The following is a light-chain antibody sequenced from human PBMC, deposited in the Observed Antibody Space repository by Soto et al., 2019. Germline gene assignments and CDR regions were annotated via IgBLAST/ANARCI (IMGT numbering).Light chain of an antibody. CDR3: SSYAGRNTDYV. J-gene: IGLJ1*01. CDR2: EVS. V-gene: IGLV2-8*01. CDR1: SSDVGGYSY. Sequence: QSALTKPPSASGSPGQSVTISCTGTSSDVGGYSYVSWYQQHPGKVPKLMIYEVSKRPSGVPDRFSGSKSGNTASLTVSGLXAEDEADYYCSSYAGRNTDYVFGTGTKVTVL.